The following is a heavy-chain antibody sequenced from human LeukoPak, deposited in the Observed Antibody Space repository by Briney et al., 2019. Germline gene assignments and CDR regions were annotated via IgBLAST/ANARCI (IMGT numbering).Heavy chain of an antibody. J-gene: IGHJ4*02. CDR2: IWYDGSNK. CDR1: GFIFSSHG. V-gene: IGHV3-33*01. Sequence: GGSLRLSCAASGFIFSSHGMHWVRQAPGKGLEWVTVIWYDGSNKYYADSVKGRFTISRDNSKNTLYLQMNSLRSEDTAVYYCARDVREDYGDGIDYWGQGTLVTVSS. D-gene: IGHD4-17*01. CDR3: ARDVREDYGDGIDY.